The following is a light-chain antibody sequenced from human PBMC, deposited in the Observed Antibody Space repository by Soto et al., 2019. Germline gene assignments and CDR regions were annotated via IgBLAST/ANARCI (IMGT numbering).Light chain of an antibody. CDR3: QQANTFPYT. Sequence: DIQMTQSPSSVSASVGDRVTITCRAARSINTWLAWYQQKPGKAPKLLIYAASSLQSGVPTRFSGSGSGTDFTLTISSLQPDDFATYYCQQANTFPYTFGQGTKLEIK. CDR2: AAS. CDR1: RSINTW. V-gene: IGKV1-12*01. J-gene: IGKJ2*01.